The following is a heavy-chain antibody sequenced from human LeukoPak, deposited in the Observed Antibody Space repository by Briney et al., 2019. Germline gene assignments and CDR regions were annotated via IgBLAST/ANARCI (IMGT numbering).Heavy chain of an antibody. V-gene: IGHV4-59*08. CDR3: VRSAQGRGGYAFDY. CDR1: GGPIRTFY. J-gene: IGHJ4*02. D-gene: IGHD5-12*01. CDR2: ISYSGST. Sequence: SATLSLSCTVSGGPIRTFYWGWIPRPPGERLEVIGGISYSGSTNFNPSLKSRVTISVDTSRNQFSLKLSSVTAADTAVYYCVRSAQGRGGYAFDYWGQGTLVTVSS.